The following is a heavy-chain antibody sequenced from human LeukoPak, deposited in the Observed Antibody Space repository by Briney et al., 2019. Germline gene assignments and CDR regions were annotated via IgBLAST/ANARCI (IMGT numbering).Heavy chain of an antibody. V-gene: IGHV3-21*01. D-gene: IGHD5-18*01. J-gene: IGHJ4*02. Sequence: PGGSLRLSCAASGFTFSSYSMNWVRQAPGKGLEWVSSISSSSSYMYYADSVKGRFTISRDNAKNSLYLQMNSLRAEDTAVYYCARGGYSYGFDYWGQGTLVTVSS. CDR3: ARGGYSYGFDY. CDR2: ISSSSSYM. CDR1: GFTFSSYS.